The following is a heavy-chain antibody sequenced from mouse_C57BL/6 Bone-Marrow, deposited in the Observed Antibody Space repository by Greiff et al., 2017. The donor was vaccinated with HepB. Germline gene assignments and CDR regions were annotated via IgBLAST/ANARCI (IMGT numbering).Heavy chain of an antibody. CDR1: GFTFSSYA. CDR2: ISDGGSYT. Sequence: EVQLQESGGGLVKPGGSLKLSCAASGFTFSSYAMSWVRQTPEKRLEWVATISDGGSYTYYPDNVKGRFTISRDNAKNNLYLQMSQLKSEDTAMYYCARDRPYYYGSSFDYGGQGTTLTVSS. CDR3: ARDRPYYYGSSFDY. D-gene: IGHD1-1*01. J-gene: IGHJ2*01. V-gene: IGHV5-4*01.